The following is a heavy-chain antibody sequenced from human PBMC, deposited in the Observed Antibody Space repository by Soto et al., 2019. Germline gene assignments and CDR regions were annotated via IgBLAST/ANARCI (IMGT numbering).Heavy chain of an antibody. Sequence: VQLLESGGGLVQPGGSLRLSCAASGFTFSNYAMSWVRQAPGKALEWVSSINIVGGNTNYADSVTGRFTMSRDDSTNTVFLQMNSQRAEDTAIYYCTKNYGFDSWGQAPLVTVSS. CDR2: INIVGGNT. V-gene: IGHV3-23*01. CDR3: TKNYGFDS. CDR1: GFTFSNYA. D-gene: IGHD4-17*01. J-gene: IGHJ4*02.